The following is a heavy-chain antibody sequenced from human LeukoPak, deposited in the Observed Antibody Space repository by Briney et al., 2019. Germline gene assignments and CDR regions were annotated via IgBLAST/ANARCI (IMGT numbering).Heavy chain of an antibody. V-gene: IGHV3-69-1*02. CDR3: GRAFPPLRTSSAGDL. J-gene: IGHJ4*02. CDR2: ISGLSTHI. D-gene: IGHD3-16*01. CDR1: GFTFSDYD. Sequence: GGSLRLSCSASGFTFSDYDMNWVRQAPGKGLEWVSSISGLSTHIYYGDSVKGRFIISRDNAKNSVYLQMNSLGVEDTAIYYCGRAFPPLRTSSAGDLWGQGILVTVSS.